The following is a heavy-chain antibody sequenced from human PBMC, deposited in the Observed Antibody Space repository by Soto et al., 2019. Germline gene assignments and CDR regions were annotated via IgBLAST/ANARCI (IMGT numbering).Heavy chain of an antibody. CDR2: IYHSGST. CDR1: GGSISSGGYS. V-gene: IGHV4-30-2*01. Sequence: QLQLQESGSGLVKPSQTLSLTCAVSGGSISSGGYSWSWIRQPPGKGLEWIGYIYHSGSTYYNPSLTSRVPISVDRAENQFSLKLSSVNAADTAVYYCARGGVDTAMAIYYFDYWGQGTLVTVSS. D-gene: IGHD5-18*01. CDR3: ARGGVDTAMAIYYFDY. J-gene: IGHJ4*02.